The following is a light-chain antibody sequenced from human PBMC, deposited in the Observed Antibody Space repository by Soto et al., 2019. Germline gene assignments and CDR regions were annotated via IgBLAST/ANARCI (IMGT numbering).Light chain of an antibody. CDR3: QHYGASPWT. V-gene: IGKV3-20*01. CDR1: QSLSGNY. CDR2: RAS. Sequence: NVLTQSRGTLSLSPGQRATLSCRASQSLSGNYLAWYQQKPGQAPRVLIYRASIRATGISDRFSGSGSGTDFTLTISRLEPEDFAVYYCQHYGASPWTFGQGTKVDI. J-gene: IGKJ1*01.